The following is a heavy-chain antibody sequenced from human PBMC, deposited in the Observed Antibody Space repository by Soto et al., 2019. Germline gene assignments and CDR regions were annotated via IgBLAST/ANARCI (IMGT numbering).Heavy chain of an antibody. V-gene: IGHV3-13*04. CDR3: ARDELGDSGYDL. Sequence: EVQLVESGGGLVQPGGSLRLSCAASGFTFSSYDMHWVRQATGKGLEWVSAIGTAGDTYYPGSVKGRFTISRENAKNSLYLQMNSLSAGDTGVYCCARDELGDSGYDLWGQGTLVTVSS. CDR1: GFTFSSYD. J-gene: IGHJ4*02. CDR2: IGTAGDT. D-gene: IGHD5-12*01.